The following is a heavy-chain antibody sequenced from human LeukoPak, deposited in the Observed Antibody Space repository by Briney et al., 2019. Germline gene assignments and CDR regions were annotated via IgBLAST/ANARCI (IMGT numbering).Heavy chain of an antibody. CDR2: IYHSGST. CDR1: GYSISSGYY. J-gene: IGHJ4*02. Sequence: KSSETLSLTCAVSGYSISSGYYWGWIRQPPGKGLEWIGSIYHSGSTYYNPSLKSRVTISVDTSKNQFSLKLSSVTAADTAVYYYARPLEYWGQGTLVTVSS. V-gene: IGHV4-38-2*01. CDR3: ARPLEY.